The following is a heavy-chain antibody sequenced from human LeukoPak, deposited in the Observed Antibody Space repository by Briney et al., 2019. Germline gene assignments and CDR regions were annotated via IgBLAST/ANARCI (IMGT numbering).Heavy chain of an antibody. CDR1: GGSISSYY. Sequence: SETLSLTCTVSGGSISSYYWSWIRQPPGKGLEWIGYIYYSGSTNYNPSLKSRVTISVDTSKNQFSLKLSSVTAADTAVYYCARQTMVATFDYWGQGTLVTVSS. CDR3: ARQTMVATFDY. V-gene: IGHV4-59*08. J-gene: IGHJ4*02. D-gene: IGHD5-12*01. CDR2: IYYSGST.